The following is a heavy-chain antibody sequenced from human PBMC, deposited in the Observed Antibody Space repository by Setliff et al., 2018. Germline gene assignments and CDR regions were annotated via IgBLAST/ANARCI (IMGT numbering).Heavy chain of an antibody. V-gene: IGHV5-51*01. CDR2: IYPGDSDT. D-gene: IGHD1-26*01. Sequence: PGESLKISCKASGYSFTTSWIAWVRQKPGKGLEWMGIIYPGDSDTQYSPSFQGLVTFSSDKSINTAYLQWSSLKASDTAIYYCAREHVSGHSEYWGQGTLVTVS. J-gene: IGHJ4*02. CDR1: GYSFTTSW. CDR3: AREHVSGHSEY.